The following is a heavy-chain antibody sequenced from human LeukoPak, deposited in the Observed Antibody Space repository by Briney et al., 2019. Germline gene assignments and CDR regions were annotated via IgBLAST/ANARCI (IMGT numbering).Heavy chain of an antibody. V-gene: IGHV3-9*01. Sequence: GRSLRLSCAASGFTFDDYAMHWVRQAPGKGLEWVSGISWNSGSIGYADSVKGRFTISRDNAKNSLYLQMNSLRAEDTALYYCAKDRGGQWLLSGWFDPWGQGTLVTVSS. CDR3: AKDRGGQWLLSGWFDP. D-gene: IGHD6-19*01. CDR2: ISWNSGSI. J-gene: IGHJ5*02. CDR1: GFTFDDYA.